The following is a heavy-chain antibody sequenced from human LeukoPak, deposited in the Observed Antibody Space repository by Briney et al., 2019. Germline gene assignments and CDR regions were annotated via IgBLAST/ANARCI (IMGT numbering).Heavy chain of an antibody. CDR2: INHSGST. D-gene: IGHD3-10*01. CDR3: ARRAGYYGSGSYNKRGNWFDP. Sequence: PSETLSLTCAVYGGSFSGYYWSWIRQPPGKGLEWIGEINHSGSTNYNPSLKSRVTISVDTSKNRFSLKLSSVTAADTAVYYCARRAGYYGSGSYNKRGNWFDPWGQGTLVTVSS. V-gene: IGHV4-34*01. J-gene: IGHJ5*02. CDR1: GGSFSGYY.